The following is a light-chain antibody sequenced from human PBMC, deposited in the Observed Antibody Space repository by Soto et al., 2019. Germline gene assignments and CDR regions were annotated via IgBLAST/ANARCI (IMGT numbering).Light chain of an antibody. CDR3: QQYESDSPVT. CDR1: QSINNW. J-gene: IGKJ4*01. Sequence: DIQMTHPSSTLSAPVGDRVTITCRASQSINNWLAWYQQKPGKAPKLLIYDASSLQSGVPSRFSGTGSGTDFTLTISSLQPDDFATYYCQQYESDSPVTFGGGTKVDIK. V-gene: IGKV1-5*01. CDR2: DAS.